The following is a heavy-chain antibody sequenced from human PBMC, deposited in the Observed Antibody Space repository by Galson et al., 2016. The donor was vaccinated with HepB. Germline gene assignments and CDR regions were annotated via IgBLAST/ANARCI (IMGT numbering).Heavy chain of an antibody. CDR1: GSRVDDHA. J-gene: IGHJ5*02. CDR2: ISWNSGGK. CDR3: SRDVWTGGWYSFGYLDP. V-gene: IGHV3-9*01. Sequence: SLRLSCAESGSRVDDHAMHWVRLAPGNGLEWVAGISWNSGGKAYADSVRGRFTLSRDNGRNSIFLHMNSLLTEDTALYYCSRDVWTGGWYSFGYLDPWGQGALVSVSS. D-gene: IGHD6-19*01.